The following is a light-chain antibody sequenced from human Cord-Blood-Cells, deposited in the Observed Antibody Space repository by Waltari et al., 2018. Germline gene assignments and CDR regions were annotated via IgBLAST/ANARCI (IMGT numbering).Light chain of an antibody. CDR1: QSVSSSY. CDR3: QQYGSSPWT. J-gene: IGKJ1*01. V-gene: IGKV3-20*01. CDR2: GAS. Sequence: EIVLTQSPGTLSLSPGERATLSCRASQSVSSSYLAWYQQKPGQAPRLLLYGASSRATGIPDRFSGIGSGTDFTLTISRLEPEDFAVYYCQQYGSSPWTFGQGTKVEIK.